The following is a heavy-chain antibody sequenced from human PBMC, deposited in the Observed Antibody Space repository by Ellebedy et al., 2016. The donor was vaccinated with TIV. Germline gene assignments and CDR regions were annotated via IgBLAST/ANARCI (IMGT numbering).Heavy chain of an antibody. J-gene: IGHJ4*02. CDR3: AKDGVAAAGTQSYFDY. D-gene: IGHD6-13*01. Sequence: GGSLRLXCAASGFTFDDYAMHWVRQAPGKGLEWVSGISWNSGSIGYADSVKGRFTISRDNAKNSLYLQMNSLRAEDTALYYCAKDGVAAAGTQSYFDYWGQGTLVTVSS. CDR1: GFTFDDYA. CDR2: ISWNSGSI. V-gene: IGHV3-9*01.